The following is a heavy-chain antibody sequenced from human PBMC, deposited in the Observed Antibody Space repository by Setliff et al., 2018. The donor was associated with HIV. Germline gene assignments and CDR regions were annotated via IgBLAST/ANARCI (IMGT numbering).Heavy chain of an antibody. CDR2: FYTDGST. V-gene: IGHV4-61*09. D-gene: IGHD3-10*01. CDR1: GVSITSGSFY. J-gene: IGHJ6*03. Sequence: LSLTCTVSGVSITSGSFYWTWIRQPAGKGLEWIGHFYTDGSTNYNPSLKSRVTISGDTPKNQFSLKLDSVIAADTAVYYCARGWAGRSYWDYFYYMDVWGKGTTVTVSS. CDR3: ARGWAGRSYWDYFYYMDV.